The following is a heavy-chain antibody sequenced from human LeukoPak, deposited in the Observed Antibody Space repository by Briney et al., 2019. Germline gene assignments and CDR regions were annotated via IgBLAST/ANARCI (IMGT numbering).Heavy chain of an antibody. CDR3: ARDSRVLWLGEQPFDY. CDR1: GYTFTSYG. CDR2: ISAYNGNT. D-gene: IGHD3-10*01. V-gene: IGHV1-18*01. Sequence: ASVKVSCKASGYTFTSYGISWVRQAPGQGLEWMGWISAYNGNTNYAQKLQGRVTMTTDTSTSTAYMELRSLRSDDTAVYYCARDSRVLWLGEQPFDYWGQGTLVTVSS. J-gene: IGHJ4*02.